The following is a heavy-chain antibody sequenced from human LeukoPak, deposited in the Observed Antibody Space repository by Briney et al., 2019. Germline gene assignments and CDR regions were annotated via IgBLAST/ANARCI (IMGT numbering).Heavy chain of an antibody. V-gene: IGHV3-23*01. J-gene: IGHJ4*02. Sequence: GGSLRLSCAASVFTFSSYGMSWVRQARGKGLDWVSAISCSGGSTYYAASATGRFTISRDNSTNTRYLQMNTLRVEVTPAYFCSAMVRGVIITGIPHLDYWGQGTLVTVSS. CDR1: VFTFSSYG. CDR2: ISCSGGST. CDR3: SAMVRGVIITGIPHLDY. D-gene: IGHD3-10*01.